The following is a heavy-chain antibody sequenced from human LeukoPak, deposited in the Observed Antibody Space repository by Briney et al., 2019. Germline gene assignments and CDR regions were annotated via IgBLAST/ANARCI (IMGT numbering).Heavy chain of an antibody. Sequence: SETLSLTCAVYGGSFSGYYWSWIRQPPGKGLEWIGEINHSGSTNYNPSLKSRVTISVDTSKNQFSLKLSSVTAADTAVYYCARDGWGSIAASMDVWGKGTTVIVSS. CDR2: INHSGST. CDR1: GGSFSGYY. D-gene: IGHD6-6*01. CDR3: ARDGWGSIAASMDV. V-gene: IGHV4-34*01. J-gene: IGHJ6*03.